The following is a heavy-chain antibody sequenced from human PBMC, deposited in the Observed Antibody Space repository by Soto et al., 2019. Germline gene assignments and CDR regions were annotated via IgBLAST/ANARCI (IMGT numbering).Heavy chain of an antibody. CDR1: GFTFSSYA. CDR2: ISAGGSNT. CDR3: ADGGEWAFNFDY. Sequence: GGSLRLSCTASGFTFSSYAMSWVRQAPGKGLEWGSGISAGGSNTYYPDSVRGRFTISRDNSKNTLYLQMNNLRVDDTAIYYCADGGEWAFNFDYWGQGTLVTAPQ. V-gene: IGHV3-23*01. D-gene: IGHD3-10*01. J-gene: IGHJ4*02.